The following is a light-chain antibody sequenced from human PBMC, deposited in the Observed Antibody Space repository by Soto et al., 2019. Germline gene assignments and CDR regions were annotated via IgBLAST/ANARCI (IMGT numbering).Light chain of an antibody. J-gene: IGKJ4*02. CDR1: QGIRND. V-gene: IGKV1-17*02. Sequence: DLQMTQAPSSLSASVGDRVTITCRASQGIRNDLGWFQQNPGKAPNRLIYAASSLQSGGPSRFSGSGSGTDFTLTVSNLQPEDFATYYCLQQSSYPPLTFGGRTRVEIK. CDR2: AAS. CDR3: LQQSSYPPLT.